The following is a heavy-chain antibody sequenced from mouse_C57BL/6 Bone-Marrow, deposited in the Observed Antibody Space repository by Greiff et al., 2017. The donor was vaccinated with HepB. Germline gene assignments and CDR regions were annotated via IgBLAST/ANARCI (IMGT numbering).Heavy chain of an antibody. Sequence: VQLVESGAELARPGASVKLSCKASGYTFTSYGISWVKQRTGQGLEWIGEIYPRSGNTYYTEKFKGKATLTADKSSSTAYMELRSLTSEDSAVYFCVLYYYGSSYWYFDVWGTGTTVTVSS. V-gene: IGHV1-81*01. D-gene: IGHD1-1*01. J-gene: IGHJ1*03. CDR1: GYTFTSYG. CDR2: IYPRSGNT. CDR3: VLYYYGSSYWYFDV.